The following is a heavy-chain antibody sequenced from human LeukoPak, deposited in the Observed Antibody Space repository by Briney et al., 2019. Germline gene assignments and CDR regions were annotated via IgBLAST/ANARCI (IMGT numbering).Heavy chain of an antibody. V-gene: IGHV1-2*02. CDR2: INPNSGGT. CDR1: GYTFTGYF. Sequence: GASVKVSCKSSGYTFTGYFMHWVRQAPGQRLEWMGWINPNSGGTNYAQKLQGRVTMTRDTSISTAYMELSRLRSDDTAVYYCARGDTMVRGLISDYWGQGTLVTVSS. D-gene: IGHD3-10*01. J-gene: IGHJ4*02. CDR3: ARGDTMVRGLISDY.